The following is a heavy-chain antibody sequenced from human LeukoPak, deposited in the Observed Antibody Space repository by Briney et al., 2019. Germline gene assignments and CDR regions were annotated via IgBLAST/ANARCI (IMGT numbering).Heavy chain of an antibody. CDR1: GFTFSNYW. CDR2: IKQDGSEK. D-gene: IGHD3-22*01. J-gene: IGHJ3*02. Sequence: GGSLGLSCAASGFTFSNYWMSWVRQAPGKGLEWVANIKQDGSEKYYVDSVKGRFTISRDNAKNSLYLQMNSLRAEDTAVYYCARGYFDSTGYYAFDIWGQGTVVTVSS. CDR3: ARGYFDSTGYYAFDI. V-gene: IGHV3-7*01.